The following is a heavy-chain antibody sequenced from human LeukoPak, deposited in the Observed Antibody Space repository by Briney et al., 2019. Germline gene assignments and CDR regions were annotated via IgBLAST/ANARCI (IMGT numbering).Heavy chain of an antibody. V-gene: IGHV1-69*05. CDR2: IIPIFGTA. CDR3: ASPGRGYYYDSSGYYYDAFDI. D-gene: IGHD3-22*01. J-gene: IGHJ3*02. Sequence: SVKVSCKASGGTFSSYAISWVRQAPGQGLEWMGGIIPIFGTANYAQKFQGRVTITRDMSTSTAYMELSSLRSEDTAVYYCASPGRGYYYDSSGYYYDAFDIWGQGTMVTVSS. CDR1: GGTFSSYA.